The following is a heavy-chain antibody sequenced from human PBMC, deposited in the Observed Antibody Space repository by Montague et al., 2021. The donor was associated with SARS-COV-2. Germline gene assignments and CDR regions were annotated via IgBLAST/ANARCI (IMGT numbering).Heavy chain of an antibody. CDR3: ARGRTVTTFYYYYYGMDV. D-gene: IGHD4-17*01. J-gene: IGHJ6*02. CDR2: IYYRGDT. Sequence: SETLSLTCTVSGGSITSDNFYWGWIRQPPGKGLEWLGSIYYRGDTYYNPSLKSRVTISVDTSKNQFSLKLSSVTAADTAVYYCARGRTVTTFYYYYYGMDVWGQGTTVTVSS. CDR1: GGSITSDNFY. V-gene: IGHV4-39*07.